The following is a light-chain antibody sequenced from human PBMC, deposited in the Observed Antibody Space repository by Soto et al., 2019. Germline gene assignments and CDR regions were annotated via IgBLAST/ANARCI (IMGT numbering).Light chain of an antibody. J-gene: IGLJ1*01. CDR2: DNN. CDR3: GTWDSSLSGYG. V-gene: IGLV1-51*01. CDR1: SSNIRNNY. Sequence: QSVLTQPPSVPPAPGQKVTISCSGSSSNIRNNYVSWYQQLPGTAPKLVIYDNNKRPSGIPDRFSASKSGTSATLGITGLQTGDEADYYCGTWDSSLSGYGFGTGTKVTVL.